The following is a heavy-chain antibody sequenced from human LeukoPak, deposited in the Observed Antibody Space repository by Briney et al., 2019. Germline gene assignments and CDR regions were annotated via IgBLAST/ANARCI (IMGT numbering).Heavy chain of an antibody. CDR2: ISYDGSNK. V-gene: IGHV3-30*18. D-gene: IGHD3-22*01. Sequence: PGGSLRLSCAASGFTFSSYGMHWVRQAPGKGPEWVAVISYDGSNKYYADSVKGRFTISRDNSKNTLYLQMNSLRAEDTAVYYCAKGHSSGYYPNWFDPWGQGTLVTVSS. J-gene: IGHJ5*02. CDR3: AKGHSSGYYPNWFDP. CDR1: GFTFSSYG.